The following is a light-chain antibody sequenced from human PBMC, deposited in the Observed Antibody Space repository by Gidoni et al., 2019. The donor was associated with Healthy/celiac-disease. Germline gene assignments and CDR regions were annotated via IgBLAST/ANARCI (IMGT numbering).Light chain of an antibody. Sequence: ETVLTQSPATLSLSPGASATLSCRASQSVSSYLAWYQQKPGQAPRLLIYDASNRSTGIPARFSGSGSGTDFTLTISSLEPEDFAVYYCQQRSNSFTFGPGTKVDIK. CDR1: QSVSSY. V-gene: IGKV3-11*01. CDR3: QQRSNSFT. CDR2: DAS. J-gene: IGKJ3*01.